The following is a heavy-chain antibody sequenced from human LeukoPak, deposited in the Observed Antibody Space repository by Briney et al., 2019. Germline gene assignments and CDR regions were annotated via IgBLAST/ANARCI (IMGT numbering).Heavy chain of an antibody. CDR3: ARHGYCSGGSCYENNWFDP. D-gene: IGHD2-15*01. V-gene: IGHV3-20*04. CDR1: GFPHDVHC. CDR2: QNWNGGST. J-gene: IGHJ5*02. Sequence: PGGTVRLSCAASGFPHDVHCMRCVRQPPAKALEWVSGQNWNGGSTGYADSVKGRFTISRDNAKNSLYLQMNSLRAEDTALYYCARHGYCSGGSCYENNWFDPWGQGTLVTVSS.